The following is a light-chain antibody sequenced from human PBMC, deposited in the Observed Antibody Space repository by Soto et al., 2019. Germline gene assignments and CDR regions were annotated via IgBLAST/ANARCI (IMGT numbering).Light chain of an antibody. CDR3: QQRSNWPRT. V-gene: IGKV3-11*01. CDR2: DAS. Sequence: EIVLTQSPATLSLSPGESATLSCRASQSVSSYLAWYQQKPGQAPRLLIYDASNRATGIPARFSGSGSGTDFTLTISTLEPEDFAVYYCQQRSNWPRTFGQGTKLEIK. J-gene: IGKJ2*01. CDR1: QSVSSY.